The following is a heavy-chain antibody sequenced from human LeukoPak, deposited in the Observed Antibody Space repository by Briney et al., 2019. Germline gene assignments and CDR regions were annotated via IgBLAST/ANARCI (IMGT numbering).Heavy chain of an antibody. CDR3: ANVGAFNI. Sequence: GGSLRLSCAVPGFTVSSHYITWVRQAPGKGLEWVSLIYSGGAIYYADSVRGRFTLSRDNSKNTVYLQINSLRVEDTAMYYCANVGAFNIWGQGTMVTVSS. J-gene: IGHJ3*02. CDR2: IYSGGAI. CDR1: GFTVSSHY. V-gene: IGHV3-66*01.